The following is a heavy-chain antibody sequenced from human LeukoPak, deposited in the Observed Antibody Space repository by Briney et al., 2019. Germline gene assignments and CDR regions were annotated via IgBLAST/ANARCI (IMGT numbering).Heavy chain of an antibody. J-gene: IGHJ4*02. CDR2: ISYDGSNK. CDR3: ARASMVRGVISKANY. V-gene: IGHV3-30-3*01. CDR1: GFTFSSYA. Sequence: PGGSLRLSCAASGFTFSSYAMHWVRQAPGKGLEWVAVISYDGSNKYYADSVKGRFTISRDNSKNTLYLQMNSLRAEDTAVYYCARASMVRGVISKANYWGQGTLVTVSS. D-gene: IGHD3-10*01.